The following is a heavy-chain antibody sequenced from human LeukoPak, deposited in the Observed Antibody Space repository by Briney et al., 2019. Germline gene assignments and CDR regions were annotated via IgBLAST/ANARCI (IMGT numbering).Heavy chain of an antibody. CDR1: GGSISSGDYY. CDR3: ARESNVVVPAAILPAFDI. J-gene: IGHJ3*02. V-gene: IGHV4-30-4*08. Sequence: SQTLTLTCTVSGGSISSGDYYWSWIRQPPGKGLEWIGYIYYSGSTYYNPSLKSRVTISVDTSKNQFSLKLSSVTAADTAVYYCARESNVVVPAAILPAFDIWGQGTMVTVSS. CDR2: IYYSGST. D-gene: IGHD2-2*02.